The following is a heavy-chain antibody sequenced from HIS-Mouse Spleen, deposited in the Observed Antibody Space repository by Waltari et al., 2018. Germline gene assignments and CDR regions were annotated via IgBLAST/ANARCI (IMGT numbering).Heavy chain of an antibody. CDR3: AREIPYSSSWYDWYFDL. J-gene: IGHJ2*01. CDR1: GGSLSSSRYY. Sequence: QLQLQESGPGLVTPSETLSLTCTVPGGSLSSSRYYWGWIRQPPGKGLEWIGSIYYSGSTYYNPSLKSRVTISVDTSKNQFSLKLSSVTAADTAVYYCAREIPYSSSWYDWYFDLWGRGTLVTVSS. D-gene: IGHD6-13*01. V-gene: IGHV4-39*07. CDR2: IYYSGST.